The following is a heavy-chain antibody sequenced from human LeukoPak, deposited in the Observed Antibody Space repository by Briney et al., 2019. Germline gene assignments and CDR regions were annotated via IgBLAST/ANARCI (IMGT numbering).Heavy chain of an antibody. Sequence: SETLSLTCTVSGGSISSYYWSWIRQPPGKGLEWIGYIYYSGSTNYNPPLKSRVTISLDTSKNQFSLKLSSVTAADTAVYYCAGHHPRNTVDFWGQGTLVTVSS. D-gene: IGHD2/OR15-2a*01. CDR2: IYYSGST. J-gene: IGHJ4*02. CDR3: AGHHPRNTVDF. CDR1: GGSISSYY. V-gene: IGHV4-59*08.